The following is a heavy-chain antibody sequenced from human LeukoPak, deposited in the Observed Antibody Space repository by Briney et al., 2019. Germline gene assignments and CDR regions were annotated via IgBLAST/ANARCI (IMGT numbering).Heavy chain of an antibody. CDR1: GFTFSSYS. D-gene: IGHD3-10*01. J-gene: IGHJ4*02. CDR2: ISGSNSYI. CDR3: ARDRGSGSYYNPIDY. Sequence: PGGSLRLSCAASGFTFSSYSMNWVRQAPGKGLEWVSSISGSNSYIYYADSMKGRFTISRDNAKNSLYLQMNSLRVEDTALYYCARDRGSGSYYNPIDYWGQGTLVSVSS. V-gene: IGHV3-21*04.